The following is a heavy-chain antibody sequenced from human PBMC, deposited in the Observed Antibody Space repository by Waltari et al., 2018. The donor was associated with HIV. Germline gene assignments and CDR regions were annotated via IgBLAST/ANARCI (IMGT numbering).Heavy chain of an antibody. Sequence: QLQLQESGPGLVKPSQTLSRTCTVHGGPISSRSYHWGWIRQRPAKGWACIGSIYYSGSTYYSPSLKSRVTISVDTSKNQFSLKLSSVTAADTAVYYCARDLIVVVVAAPGRTDGNNWFDPWGQGTLVTVSS. V-gene: IGHV4-39*07. CDR2: IYYSGST. J-gene: IGHJ5*02. D-gene: IGHD2-15*01. CDR3: ARDLIVVVVAAPGRTDGNNWFDP. CDR1: GGPISSRSYH.